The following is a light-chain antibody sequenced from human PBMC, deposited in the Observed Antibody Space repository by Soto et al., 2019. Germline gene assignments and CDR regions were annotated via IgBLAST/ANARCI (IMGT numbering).Light chain of an antibody. CDR3: CSYVGASTVV. CDR1: TSFVGSYNL. Sequence: QSALTQPASVSGSPGQSITISCTGTTSFVGSYNLVSWYQQHTGKAPQVLIYEDTKRPSGVSNRFSGSISGSTASLTISGLQAEDEADYYCCSYVGASTVVFGTGTKLTVL. J-gene: IGLJ1*01. CDR2: EDT. V-gene: IGLV2-23*01.